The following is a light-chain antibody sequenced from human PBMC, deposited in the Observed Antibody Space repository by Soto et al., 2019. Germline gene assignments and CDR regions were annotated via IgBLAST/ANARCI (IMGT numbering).Light chain of an antibody. V-gene: IGKV1-39*01. Sequence: DLQMAPSPFSLSASVGDRVTITFRASQSISSYLNWYQHKPGKAPKVLIYAASSLQSGVPSRFSGSGSGTVFTLTISSLQPEDFATYYCQQSYDIPTFGPGTKVDIK. CDR1: QSISSY. CDR2: AAS. CDR3: QQSYDIPT. J-gene: IGKJ3*01.